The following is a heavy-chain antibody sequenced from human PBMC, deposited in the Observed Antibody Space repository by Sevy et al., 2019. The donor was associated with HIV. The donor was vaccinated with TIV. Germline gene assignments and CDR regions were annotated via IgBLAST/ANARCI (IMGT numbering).Heavy chain of an antibody. V-gene: IGHV3-43D*04. CDR2: ISWDSHTS. CDR3: AKGGQQLALAPDY. Sequence: GGSLRLSCAVSGFTFHDYAMHWVRQAPGKAPEWVSLISWDSHTSYYEDSVKGRFTVSRDNGRNSLYLQMNSLRPEDTALYYCAKGGQQLALAPDYLGQGTLVTVSS. D-gene: IGHD6-13*01. J-gene: IGHJ4*02. CDR1: GFTFHDYA.